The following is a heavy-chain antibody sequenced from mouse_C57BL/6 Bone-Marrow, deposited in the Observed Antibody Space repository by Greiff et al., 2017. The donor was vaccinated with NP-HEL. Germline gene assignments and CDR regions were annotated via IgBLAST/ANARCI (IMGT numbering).Heavy chain of an antibody. CDR3: ARDGAGTNAMDY. Sequence: EVKLVESGGGLVKPGGSLKLSCAASGFTFSSYAMSWVRQTPEKRLEWVATISDGGSYTYYPDNVKGRFTISRDNAKNNLYLQMSHLKSEDTAMYYGARDGAGTNAMDYWGQGTSVTVSS. CDR2: ISDGGSYT. D-gene: IGHD4-1*01. CDR1: GFTFSSYA. J-gene: IGHJ4*01. V-gene: IGHV5-4*01.